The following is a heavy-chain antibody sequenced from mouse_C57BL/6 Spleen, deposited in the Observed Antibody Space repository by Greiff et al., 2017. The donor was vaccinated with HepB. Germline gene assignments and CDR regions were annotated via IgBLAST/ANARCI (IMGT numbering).Heavy chain of an antibody. CDR1: GYTFTSYW. D-gene: IGHD1-1*01. CDR2: IDPSDSET. V-gene: IGHV1-52*01. Sequence: QVQLQQPGAELVRPGSSVKLSCKASGYTFTSYWMHWVKQRPIQGLEWIGNIDPSDSETHYNQKFKDKATLTVDKSSSTAYMQLSSLTSEDSAVYYCARSGFYYYGSSYRDYYAMDYWGQGTSVTVSS. J-gene: IGHJ4*01. CDR3: ARSGFYYYGSSYRDYYAMDY.